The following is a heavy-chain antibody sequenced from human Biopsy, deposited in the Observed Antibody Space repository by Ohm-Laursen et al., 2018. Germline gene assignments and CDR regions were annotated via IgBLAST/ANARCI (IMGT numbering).Heavy chain of an antibody. J-gene: IGHJ4*02. CDR2: ISYTGGN. V-gene: IGHV4-59*01. CDR3: ARMPHFDY. Sequence: TLSLTCSVSGGSNSAYHWSWIRKSPGKGLEWLAYISYTGGNTSNPSLNGRATMSLDTSKNQFSLRLIYVTAADTAVYYCARMPHFDYWGQGILVTVSS. CDR1: GGSNSAYH. D-gene: IGHD2-2*01.